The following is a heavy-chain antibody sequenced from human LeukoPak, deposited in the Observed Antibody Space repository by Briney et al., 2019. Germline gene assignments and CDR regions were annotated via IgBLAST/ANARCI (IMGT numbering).Heavy chain of an antibody. CDR1: GGSFSGYY. CDR3: ARGIPYYYGSGKSTYFDY. J-gene: IGHJ4*02. Sequence: PSETLSLTCAVYGGSFSGYYWSWIRQPPGKGLEWIGEINHSGSTNYNPSLKSRVTISVDTSKNQFSLKLGSVTAADTAVYYCARGIPYYYGSGKSTYFDYWGQGTLVTVSS. CDR2: INHSGST. V-gene: IGHV4-34*01. D-gene: IGHD3-10*01.